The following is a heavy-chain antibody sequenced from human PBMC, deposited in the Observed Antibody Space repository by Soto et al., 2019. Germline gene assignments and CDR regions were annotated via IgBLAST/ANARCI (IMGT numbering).Heavy chain of an antibody. Sequence: AQLLESGGGLVQPGGSLRLSCAASGFTFSTYAMSWVRQAPGKGLEWASAISAGGGSTYYADSVKGRFTISRDNFINTLYLQMNSLRTEDTAVYYCAHPRGYGVFDAYDIWGQGAMVTVSS. D-gene: IGHD4-17*01. CDR3: AHPRGYGVFDAYDI. CDR2: ISAGGGST. V-gene: IGHV3-23*01. CDR1: GFTFSTYA. J-gene: IGHJ3*02.